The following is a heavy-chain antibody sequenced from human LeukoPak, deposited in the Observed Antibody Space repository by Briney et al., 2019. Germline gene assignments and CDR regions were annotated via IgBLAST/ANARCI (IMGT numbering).Heavy chain of an antibody. CDR3: ARFASLYSRSWYYAFDI. CDR1: GYTFIGYY. CDR2: INPSGGST. Sequence: ASVKVSCKTSGYTFIGYYMHWVRQAPGQGLEWMGIINPSGGSTSYAQKFQGRVTMTRDTSTSTVYMELSSLRSEDTAVYYCARFASLYSRSWYYAFDIWGQGTMVTVSS. D-gene: IGHD6-13*01. J-gene: IGHJ3*02. V-gene: IGHV1-46*01.